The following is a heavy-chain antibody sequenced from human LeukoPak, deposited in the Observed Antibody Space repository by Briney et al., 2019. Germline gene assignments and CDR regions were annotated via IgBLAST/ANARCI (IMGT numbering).Heavy chain of an antibody. Sequence: PETLSLTCAVYGGSFSGYYWSWIRQPPGKGLEWIGQINHSGSTNYNPSLKSRVTISVDTSKNQFSLKLSSVTAADTAVYYCARGAAFDIWGQGTMVTVSS. V-gene: IGHV4-34*01. CDR3: ARGAAFDI. CDR1: GGSFSGYY. CDR2: INHSGST. J-gene: IGHJ3*02.